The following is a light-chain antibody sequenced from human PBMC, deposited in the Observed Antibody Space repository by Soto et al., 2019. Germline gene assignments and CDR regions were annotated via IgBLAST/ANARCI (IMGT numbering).Light chain of an antibody. CDR2: EVS. Sequence: QSALTQPPSASGSPGQSVTISCTGTSSDVGGYNYVSWYQQHPGKAPKLMIYEVSKRPSGVPDRVSGSKSGNTASLTVSGLQAEDEADYYCSSYAGSNNYVFGTGTTVTVL. CDR1: SSDVGGYNY. J-gene: IGLJ1*01. CDR3: SSYAGSNNYV. V-gene: IGLV2-8*01.